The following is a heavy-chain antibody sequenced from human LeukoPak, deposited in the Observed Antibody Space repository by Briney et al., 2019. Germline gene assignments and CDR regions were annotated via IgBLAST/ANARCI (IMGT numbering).Heavy chain of an antibody. CDR2: IRYDGSNK. D-gene: IGHD6-19*01. CDR3: AKDAVAGTPSGVFDY. Sequence: GGSLRLSCAASGFTFSSYGMHWVRQAPGKGLEWVAFIRYDGSNKYYAGSVKGRFTISRDNSKNTLYLQMNSLRAEDTAVYYCAKDAVAGTPSGVFDYWGQGTLVTVSS. V-gene: IGHV3-30*02. J-gene: IGHJ4*02. CDR1: GFTFSSYG.